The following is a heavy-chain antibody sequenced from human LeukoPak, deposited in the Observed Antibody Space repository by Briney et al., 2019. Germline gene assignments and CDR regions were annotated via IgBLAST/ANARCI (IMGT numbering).Heavy chain of an antibody. J-gene: IGHJ6*03. V-gene: IGHV1-8*02. CDR3: ARGVGGLGNMDV. CDR1: GYTFTSYG. Sequence: ASVKVSCKASGYTFTSYGISWVRQAPGQGLEWMGWMSPKSGNTDYAQKFQGRVTMTRNTSINTAYLELSSLRSDDTAVYFCARGVGGLGNMDVWGEGTTVIVSS. D-gene: IGHD3-16*01. CDR2: MSPKSGNT.